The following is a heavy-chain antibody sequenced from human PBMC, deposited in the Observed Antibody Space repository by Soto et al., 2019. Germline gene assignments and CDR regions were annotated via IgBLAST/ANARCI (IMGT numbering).Heavy chain of an antibody. CDR2: IYHSGST. J-gene: IGHJ5*02. CDR3: ARCRTQLLWFGELSAGFDP. Sequence: QVQLQESGPGLVKPSGTLSLTCAVSGGSISSSNWWSWVRQPPGKGLEWIGEIYHSGSTNYNPCLKSRVTISVDKSKNQFSLKLSSVTAADTAVYYCARCRTQLLWFGELSAGFDPWGQGTLVTVSS. CDR1: GGSISSSNW. D-gene: IGHD3-10*01. V-gene: IGHV4-4*02.